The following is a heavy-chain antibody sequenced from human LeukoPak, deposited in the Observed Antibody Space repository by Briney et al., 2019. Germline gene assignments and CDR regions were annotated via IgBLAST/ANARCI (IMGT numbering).Heavy chain of an antibody. Sequence: SVKVSCKTSGYTFTSCYILWVRQAPGQGREGAGTIEPADGTTTYALKFQGRVTITTDKFNSTAYMDLMNLVSEDMAVYVCARGYYDSRGYYDAFDIWGQGTMVSVSS. J-gene: IGHJ3*02. V-gene: IGHV1-46*01. CDR3: ARGYYDSRGYYDAFDI. D-gene: IGHD3-22*01. CDR1: GYTFTSCY. CDR2: IEPADGTT.